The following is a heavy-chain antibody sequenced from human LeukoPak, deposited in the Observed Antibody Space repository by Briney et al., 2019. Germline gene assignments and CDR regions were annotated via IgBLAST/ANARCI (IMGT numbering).Heavy chain of an antibody. V-gene: IGHV3-9*01. CDR3: AKTSGSIAVAGMFDY. J-gene: IGHJ4*02. Sequence: SGGSQRLSCAASGFPHGVQAMLGARRSPGKGLEWVTGYSWSSGSIGYAASVKGRFTISRDNAKNSLYLQMNSLRAEDTALYYCAKTSGSIAVAGMFDYWGQGTLVTVSS. D-gene: IGHD6-19*01. CDR1: GFPHGVQA. CDR2: YSWSSGSI.